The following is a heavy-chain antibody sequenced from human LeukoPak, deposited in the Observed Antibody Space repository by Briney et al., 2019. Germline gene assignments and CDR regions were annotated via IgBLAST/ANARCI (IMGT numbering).Heavy chain of an antibody. Sequence: PGGSLRLSCAASGFTFSSYTMNWVRQAPGKGLEWVSYISSSSSTIYYADSVKGRFTISRDNSKNTLYLQMNSLRAEDTAVYYCAKIGKFGSYSGSWGQGTLVTVSS. CDR3: AKIGKFGSYSGS. CDR1: GFTFSSYT. CDR2: ISSSSSTI. J-gene: IGHJ4*02. D-gene: IGHD1-26*01. V-gene: IGHV3-48*01.